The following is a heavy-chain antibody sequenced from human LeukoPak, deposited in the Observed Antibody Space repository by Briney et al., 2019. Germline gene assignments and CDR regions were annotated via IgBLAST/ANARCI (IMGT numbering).Heavy chain of an antibody. J-gene: IGHJ2*01. V-gene: IGHV4-59*01. CDR3: ARAPPVVVVAATPTSYWYFDL. CDR1: GGSISSYY. Sequence: PSETQSLTCTVSGGSISSYYGSWIRQRPGKGLEWIGYIYYSGSTNYNPSLKSRVTISVDTSKNQFSLKLSSVTAADTAVYYCARAPPVVVVAATPTSYWYFDLWGRGTLVTVSS. D-gene: IGHD2-15*01. CDR2: IYYSGST.